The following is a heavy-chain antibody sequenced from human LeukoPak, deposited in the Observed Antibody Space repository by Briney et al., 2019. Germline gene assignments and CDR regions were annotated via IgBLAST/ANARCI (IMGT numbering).Heavy chain of an antibody. D-gene: IGHD3-3*01. CDR1: GGSISSSSYY. CDR3: ARSDPAFWSGYYFDY. J-gene: IGHJ4*02. V-gene: IGHV4-39*07. CDR2: IYYSGST. Sequence: SETLTLTCTVSGGSISSSSYYWGWIRQPPGKGLEWIGSIYYSGSTYYNPSLKSRVTISVDTSKNQFSLKLSSVTAADTAVYYCARSDPAFWSGYYFDYWGQGTLVTVSS.